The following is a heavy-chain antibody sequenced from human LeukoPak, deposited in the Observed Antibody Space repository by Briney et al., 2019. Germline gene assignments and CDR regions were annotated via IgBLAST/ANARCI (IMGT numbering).Heavy chain of an antibody. Sequence: GGSLRLSCAASGFTFSTHAVSWVRQAPGKGLEWVSALSPSGGITYYADSVKGRFTISRDNSKNTLFLQMNSLRAEDTAVYYCAKGVNYFVLEYWGQGTLVTISS. CDR3: AKGVNYFVLEY. D-gene: IGHD3-10*02. V-gene: IGHV3-23*01. CDR2: LSPSGGIT. CDR1: GFTFSTHA. J-gene: IGHJ4*02.